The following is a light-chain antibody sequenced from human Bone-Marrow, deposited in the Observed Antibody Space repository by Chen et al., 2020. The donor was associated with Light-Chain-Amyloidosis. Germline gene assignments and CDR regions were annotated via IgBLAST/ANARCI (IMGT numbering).Light chain of an antibody. Sequence: SYELTQPPSVSVSPGQTARITCSGDDLPTKYAYWYQQKPGQAPFLVIHRDTERPSGISQRFSGSSSETTATLTISGVQAEDEAAYHCQSADSSGTYEVIFGGGTKLTVL. CDR3: QSADSSGTYEVI. CDR2: RDT. J-gene: IGLJ2*01. CDR1: DLPTKY. V-gene: IGLV3-25*03.